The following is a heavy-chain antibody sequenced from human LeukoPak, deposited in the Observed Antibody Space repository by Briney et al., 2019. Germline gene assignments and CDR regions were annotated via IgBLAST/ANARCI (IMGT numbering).Heavy chain of an antibody. CDR3: ARGGIGYCHTASWSFDY. J-gene: IGHJ4*02. CDR1: GDSLSSNSAP. V-gene: IGHV6-1*01. D-gene: IGHD2-2*01. Sequence: SQTLSLTCAISGDSLSSNSAPWNSIRQSPSRGLEWLERTYYMLKWYNDFAVSVNSLIPVNPDTSKNQFSLQLNYVTPEDTAVYYCARGGIGYCHTASWSFDYWGEGTLVTVSS. CDR2: TYYMLKWYN.